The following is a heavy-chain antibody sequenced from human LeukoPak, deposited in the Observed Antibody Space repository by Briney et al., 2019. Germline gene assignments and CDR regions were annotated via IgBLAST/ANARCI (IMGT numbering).Heavy chain of an antibody. J-gene: IGHJ4*02. CDR2: ISSNGGST. CDR1: GFTFSSYA. D-gene: IGHD3-22*01. CDR3: ARVKFLARYVGYDSSGYYSD. Sequence: GGPLRLSCAASGFTFSSYAMHWVPQAPGKGLEYVSAISSNGGSTYYANSVKGSYTISRDNSKNTLYLQMGSLRAEDMAVYYCARVKFLARYVGYDSSGYYSDWGQGTLVTVSP. V-gene: IGHV3-64*01.